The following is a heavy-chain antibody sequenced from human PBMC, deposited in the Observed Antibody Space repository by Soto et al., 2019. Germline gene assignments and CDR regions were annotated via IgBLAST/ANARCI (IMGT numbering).Heavy chain of an antibody. CDR2: IKQDEGDK. V-gene: IGHV3-7*03. J-gene: IGHJ4*02. Sequence: EVQLVESGGGLVQPGGSLRLSCTASGFTFSDYWMSWVRQAPGKGLEWVAIIKQDEGDKYYVDSVKGRFTISRDNAENSLYLQMNSLGAEDTAVYYCARDNYGILTGLFDYWGQGTLVTVSS. CDR3: ARDNYGILTGLFDY. D-gene: IGHD3-9*01. CDR1: GFTFSDYW.